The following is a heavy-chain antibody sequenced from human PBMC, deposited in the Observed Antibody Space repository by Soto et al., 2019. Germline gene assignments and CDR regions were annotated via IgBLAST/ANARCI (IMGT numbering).Heavy chain of an antibody. Sequence: SETLSLTCAVYGGSFSDYFWTWIRQSPGKGLEWIGDINHRGSTSYNPSLKSRVTILLDTSKNRFSLSLSSVTAADTAVYYCARILVGAFDFWGQGALVTVSS. D-gene: IGHD1-26*01. CDR3: ARILVGAFDF. CDR2: INHRGST. V-gene: IGHV4-34*01. CDR1: GGSFSDYF. J-gene: IGHJ4*02.